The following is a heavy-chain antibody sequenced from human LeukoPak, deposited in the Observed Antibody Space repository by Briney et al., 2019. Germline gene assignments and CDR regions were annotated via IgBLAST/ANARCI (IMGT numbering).Heavy chain of an antibody. CDR2: FISDTGKT. Sequence: TLTFTGSGSTFSFYVFNLSRLPPAQGQELMGGTTFISDTGKTDYADSVKGRFTISRDTSKNTLYLQMNSLRAEDTAVYYCAKRGAGSGGLHHWGQGTLVTVSS. J-gene: IGHJ5*02. CDR1: GSTFSFYVFN. D-gene: IGHD6-19*01. CDR3: AKRGAGSGGLHH. V-gene: IGHV3-23*01.